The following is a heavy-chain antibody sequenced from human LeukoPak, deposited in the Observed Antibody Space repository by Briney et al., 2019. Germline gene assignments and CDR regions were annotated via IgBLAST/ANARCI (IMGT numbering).Heavy chain of an antibody. J-gene: IGHJ4*02. V-gene: IGHV3-21*01. CDR3: SAALYSGGWHYFDY. CDR1: GFTFSTFS. Sequence: GGSLRLSCAASGFTFSTFSMNWVRQAPGKGLEWVSSMSYSGGSTYYADSVKGRFTISRDNAKSTLYLQMHSLRAEDTAVYYCSAALYSGGWHYFDYWGQGILVTVSS. D-gene: IGHD2-15*01. CDR2: MSYSGGST.